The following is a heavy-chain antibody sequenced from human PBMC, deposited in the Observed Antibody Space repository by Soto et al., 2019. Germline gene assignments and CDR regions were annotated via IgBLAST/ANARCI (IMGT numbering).Heavy chain of an antibody. J-gene: IGHJ4*02. CDR3: AKGGYTSPSDY. V-gene: IGHV3-23*01. CDR2: IRASGGST. CDR1: GFTFSSYA. Sequence: GGSLRLSCAASGFTFSSYAMTWVRQAPGKGLEWVSTIRASGGSTYYADSVKGRSTISRDNSMNTLFLHMNSLRAEDTAIYYCAKGGYTSPSDYWGLGALVTVSS. D-gene: IGHD5-12*01.